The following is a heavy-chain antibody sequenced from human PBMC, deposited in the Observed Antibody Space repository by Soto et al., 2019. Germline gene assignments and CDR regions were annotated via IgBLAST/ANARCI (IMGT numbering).Heavy chain of an antibody. Sequence: GGSLRLSCAASGFTVSSNYMSWVRQAPGKGLEWVSVIYSGGSTYYADSVKGRFTISRDNSKNTLYLQMNSLRAEDTAVYYCARDIRGPYYYGSGSYGTWGQGTLVTVSS. CDR3: ARDIRGPYYYGSGSYGT. J-gene: IGHJ5*02. CDR1: GFTVSSNY. CDR2: IYSGGST. D-gene: IGHD3-10*01. V-gene: IGHV3-66*01.